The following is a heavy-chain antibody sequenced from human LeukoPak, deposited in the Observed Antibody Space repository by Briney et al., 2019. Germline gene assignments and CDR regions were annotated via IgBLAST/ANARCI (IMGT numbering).Heavy chain of an antibody. D-gene: IGHD3-10*01. CDR3: ARANYYGSGSYLFDY. CDR1: GDSIRSYY. V-gene: IGHV4-59*01. CDR2: IYYSGST. Sequence: SETLSLTCTVPGDSIRSYYWSWVRQPPGKGLEWIGYIYYSGSTNYNPSLESRVTISVDTSKNQFSLKLSSVTAADTAVYYCARANYYGSGSYLFDYWGQGTLVTVSS. J-gene: IGHJ4*02.